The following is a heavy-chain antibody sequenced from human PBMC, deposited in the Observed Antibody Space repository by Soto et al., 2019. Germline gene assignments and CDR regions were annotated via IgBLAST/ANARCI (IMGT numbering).Heavy chain of an antibody. J-gene: IGHJ6*02. CDR3: ARPTMVRGAKTYCYYGMDV. CDR1: GYTFTGYY. D-gene: IGHD3-10*01. Sequence: ASVKVSCKASGYTFTGYYMHWVRQAPGQGLEWMGWINPNSGGTNYAQKFQGRVTMTRDTSISTAYMELSRLRSDDTAVYYCARPTMVRGAKTYCYYGMDVWGQGTTVTVSS. CDR2: INPNSGGT. V-gene: IGHV1-2*02.